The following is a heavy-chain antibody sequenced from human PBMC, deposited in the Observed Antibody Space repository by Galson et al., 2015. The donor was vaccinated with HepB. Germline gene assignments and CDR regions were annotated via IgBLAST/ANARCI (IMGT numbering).Heavy chain of an antibody. V-gene: IGHV3-74*01. CDR3: ARPYGGNYHFDY. CDR1: GFTFSFYW. CDR2: INNDGTTT. D-gene: IGHD4-23*01. Sequence: SLRLSCAASGFTFSFYWMHWVRQAPRKGLVWVSRINNDGTTTNYADSVKGRFTISRGNAKNTLYLQMNSLRAEDTAVYYCARPYGGNYHFDYWGQGTLVTVSS. J-gene: IGHJ4*02.